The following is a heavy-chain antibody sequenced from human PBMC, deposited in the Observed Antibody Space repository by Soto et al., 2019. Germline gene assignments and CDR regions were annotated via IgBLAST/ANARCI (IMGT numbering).Heavy chain of an antibody. CDR1: GYSIRNGYY. D-gene: IGHD2-21*02. CDR3: ARVGPYCCGDCYSLPH. CDR2: IYHSGST. J-gene: IGHJ4*02. Sequence: SETLSLTCTVSGYSIRNGYYWGWIRQPPGKGLEWIGTIYHSGSTYYNPSLKSRVTISVDASENHFSLKLSSVTAADTAVYYCARVGPYCCGDCYSLPHWGQGTLVTVSS. V-gene: IGHV4-38-2*02.